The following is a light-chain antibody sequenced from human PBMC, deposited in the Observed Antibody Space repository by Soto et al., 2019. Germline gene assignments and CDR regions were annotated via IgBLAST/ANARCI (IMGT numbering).Light chain of an antibody. J-gene: IGKJ1*01. CDR3: QQYFKSPWT. CDR2: CAS. Sequence: PVERPTLSCRASQSVNKYFAWYQQKPGQAPRLLIYCASSRAIGIPDRFSGSGSGTDFALTISRLEPEDFAVYSCQQYFKSPWTFGQRTKVDTK. CDR1: QSVNKY. V-gene: IGKV3-20*01.